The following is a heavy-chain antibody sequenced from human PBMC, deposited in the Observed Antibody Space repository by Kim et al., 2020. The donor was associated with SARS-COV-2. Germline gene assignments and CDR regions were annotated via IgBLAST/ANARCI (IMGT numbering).Heavy chain of an antibody. V-gene: IGHV1-3*01. CDR1: GYTFTSYA. D-gene: IGHD3-10*01. Sequence: SCKASGYTFTSYAMHWVRQAPGQRLEWMGWINAGNGNTKYSQKFQGRVTITRDTSASTAYMELSSLRSEDTAVYYCARAPPMVRGVILYYYYGMDVWGQGTTVTVSS. CDR3: ARAPPMVRGVILYYYYGMDV. J-gene: IGHJ6*02. CDR2: INAGNGNT.